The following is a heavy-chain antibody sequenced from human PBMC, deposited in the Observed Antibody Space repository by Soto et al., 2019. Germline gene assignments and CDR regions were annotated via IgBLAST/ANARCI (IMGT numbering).Heavy chain of an antibody. CDR2: ISAYNGNT. CDR3: ATQYFERNDAFDI. CDR1: GYTFTSYG. Sequence: GASVKVSCKASGYTFTSYGISWVRQAPGQGLEWMGWISAYNGNTNYAQKLQGRVTMTTDTSTSTAYMELSSLRSEDTAVCYCATQYFERNDAFDIWGQGTMVTVSS. J-gene: IGHJ3*02. D-gene: IGHD3-9*01. V-gene: IGHV1-18*01.